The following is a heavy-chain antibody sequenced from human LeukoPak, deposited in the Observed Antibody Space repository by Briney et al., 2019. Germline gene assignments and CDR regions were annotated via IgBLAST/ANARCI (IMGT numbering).Heavy chain of an antibody. V-gene: IGHV3-23*01. CDR1: AFTCSSYA. CDR2: IRGSGGST. Sequence: GGSLRLSCAAAAFTCSSYAMSWVRQAPGKGLERVSAIRGSGGSTYYIDSVKGRFAISRDNAKNSLYLQMNSLRAEDTAVYYCAEDKYAATITPVDCFDYWGQGTLVTVSS. J-gene: IGHJ4*02. CDR3: AEDKYAATITPVDCFDY. D-gene: IGHD5-12*01.